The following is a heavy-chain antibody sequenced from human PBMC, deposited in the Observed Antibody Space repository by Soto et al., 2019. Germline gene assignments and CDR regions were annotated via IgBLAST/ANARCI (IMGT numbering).Heavy chain of an antibody. Sequence: QVQLVESGGGVVQPGRSLRLSCAASGSTFRGYGIHWVRQAPGKGLQWVATISFDGSNTHYVDSVQGRLTISRDNSVNTVFLQMNGLRVEDASVDYCAKYTHLYASSGYYVIDEWGQGTLVTDSS. CDR2: ISFDGSNT. V-gene: IGHV3-30*18. D-gene: IGHD3-22*01. J-gene: IGHJ4*02. CDR1: GSTFRGYG. CDR3: AKYTHLYASSGYYVIDE.